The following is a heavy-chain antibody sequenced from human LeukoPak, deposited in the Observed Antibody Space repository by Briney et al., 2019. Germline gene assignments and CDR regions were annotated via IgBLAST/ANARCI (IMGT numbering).Heavy chain of an antibody. CDR2: IYTRGST. Sequence: SETLSLTCTVSGGSISTYYWSWIRQPAGKGLEWIGRIYTRGSTNHNPSLESRVTMSVDTSKSQFSLKLSSVTAADTAVYYCARVYYSNSYDYWYFDLWGRGTLVTVSS. CDR3: ARVYYSNSYDYWYFDL. J-gene: IGHJ2*01. D-gene: IGHD6-13*01. V-gene: IGHV4-4*07. CDR1: GGSISTYY.